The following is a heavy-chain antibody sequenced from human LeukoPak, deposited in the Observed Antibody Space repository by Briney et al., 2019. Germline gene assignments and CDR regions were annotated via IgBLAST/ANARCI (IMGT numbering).Heavy chain of an antibody. CDR1: GGTFTSYA. Sequence: GASVKVSCKASGGTFTSYAIHWVRQAPGQRLEWMGCINGDNANTQYSQKYQGRVTITRDPSARTAYMELSSLTSEDMGVFYCARGGPNSGGWTPDYWGQGTLVSVSS. CDR3: ARGGPNSGGWTPDY. D-gene: IGHD6-19*01. J-gene: IGHJ4*02. V-gene: IGHV1-3*03. CDR2: INGDNANT.